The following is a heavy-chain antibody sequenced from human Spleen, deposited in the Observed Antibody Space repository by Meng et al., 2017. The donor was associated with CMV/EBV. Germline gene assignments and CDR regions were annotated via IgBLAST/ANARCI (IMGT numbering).Heavy chain of an antibody. V-gene: IGHV1-46*01. D-gene: IGHD6-13*01. Sequence: ASVKVSCKASGYTFTSYGISWVRQAPGQGLEWMGIINPSGGSSTYAQKFQGRVTMTRDTSTSTVYMELSSLSSEDTAVYFCARGFLRIAATGLGNWGLGTLVTVSS. CDR3: ARGFLRIAATGLGN. J-gene: IGHJ4*02. CDR2: INPSGGSS. CDR1: GYTFTSYG.